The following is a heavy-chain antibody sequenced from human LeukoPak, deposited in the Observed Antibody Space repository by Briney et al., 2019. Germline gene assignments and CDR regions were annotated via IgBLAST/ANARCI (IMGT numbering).Heavy chain of an antibody. CDR2: ISGYNGNT. CDR1: GYTFTSYG. J-gene: IGHJ5*02. CDR3: ARERYYYDSSGYYSRPGHNWFDP. Sequence: ASVKVSCKASGYTFTSYGISWVRQAPGQGLEWMGWISGYNGNTNYAQKFQGRVTMTTDTSTSTAYMELSSLRSEDTAVYYCARERYYYDSSGYYSRPGHNWFDPWGQGTLVTVSS. V-gene: IGHV1-18*01. D-gene: IGHD3-22*01.